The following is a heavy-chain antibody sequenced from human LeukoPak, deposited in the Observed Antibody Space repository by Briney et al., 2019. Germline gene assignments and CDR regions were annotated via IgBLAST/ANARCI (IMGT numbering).Heavy chain of an antibody. CDR3: ARQTAMGRSGDY. V-gene: IGHV5-51*01. D-gene: IGHD5-18*01. J-gene: IGHJ4*02. Sequence: GASLQISCKASGYSFTSYWIGWVRQMPGKGLEWMGIIDPSDSETRYTPSFQGQVTISDDKSLTTADLQWNSLKASDTAMYYCARQTAMGRSGDYWGQGTLVTVSS. CDR2: IDPSDSET. CDR1: GYSFTSYW.